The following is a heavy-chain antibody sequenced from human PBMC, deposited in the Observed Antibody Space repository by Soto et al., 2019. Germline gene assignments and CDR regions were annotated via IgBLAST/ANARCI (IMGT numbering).Heavy chain of an antibody. CDR1: GYTFTTYA. J-gene: IGHJ4*02. Sequence: ASVKVSCKASGYTFTTYAMHWVRQAPGQRLEWMGCSNDGNGKTKYSQKFQGRVTITRDTSATTAYMELSSLRSEDTAVYYCARAGEDCSTTSCYMIHXWGQVTLVTVSX. D-gene: IGHD2-2*02. CDR3: ARAGEDCSTTSCYMIHX. V-gene: IGHV1-3*01. CDR2: SNDGNGKT.